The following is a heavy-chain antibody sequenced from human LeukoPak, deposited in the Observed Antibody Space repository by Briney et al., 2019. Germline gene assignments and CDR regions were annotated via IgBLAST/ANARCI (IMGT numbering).Heavy chain of an antibody. J-gene: IGHJ4*02. CDR3: AREDSSHYYFDY. V-gene: IGHV1-69*01. D-gene: IGHD6-13*01. CDR1: GGTFSSYA. CDR2: IIPIFGTA. Sequence: SVKVSCKASGGTFSSYAISWVRQAPGQGLEWMGGIIPIFGTANYARKFQGRVTITADESTSTAYMELSSLRSEDTAVYYCAREDSSHYYFDYWGQGTLVTVSS.